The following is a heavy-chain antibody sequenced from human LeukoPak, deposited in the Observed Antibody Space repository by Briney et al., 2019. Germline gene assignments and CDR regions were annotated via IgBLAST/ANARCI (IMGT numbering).Heavy chain of an antibody. V-gene: IGHV3-48*03. CDR2: ISGSGSPI. CDR1: GFTFSSYE. J-gene: IGHJ4*02. D-gene: IGHD3-10*01. CDR3: ARITSPWDFDT. Sequence: GGSLRLSCAASGFTFSSYEMTWVRQAPGKGPEWVSYISGSGSPIYYADSVKGRFTISRDNAGNLLYLQMNSLRVEDTAVYYCARITSPWDFDTWGQGTLVTVSS.